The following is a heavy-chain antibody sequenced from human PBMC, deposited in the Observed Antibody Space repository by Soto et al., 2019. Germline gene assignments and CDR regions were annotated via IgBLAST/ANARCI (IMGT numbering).Heavy chain of an antibody. J-gene: IGHJ5*02. D-gene: IGHD2-8*01. CDR1: GFSFFSYA. Sequence: GGSLRLSCTGSGFSFFSYAMSWVRQAPGKGLEWVSTISGSGGHTYYADSVKGRSVVSRDNDKNTVYLHMSSLTGEDTAVYFCAKIEMGWFAHWGQGTQVTVSS. CDR2: ISGSGGHT. V-gene: IGHV3-23*01. CDR3: AKIEMGWFAH.